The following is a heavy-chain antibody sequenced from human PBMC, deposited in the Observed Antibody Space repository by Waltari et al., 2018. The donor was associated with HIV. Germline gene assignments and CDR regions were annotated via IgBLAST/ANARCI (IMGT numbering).Heavy chain of an antibody. V-gene: IGHV3-7*01. J-gene: IGHJ4*02. D-gene: IGHD5-18*01. Sequence: EVQLVQSGGGLVQPGGSLRLSCVASGLTFSDYCMSWVRQAPGKGLEWGAKVKQEGMDKYDVGSVKGRFTISRDNAKNSLFLQMNGLRADDTAVYFCARGVGYSYGRFDYWGQGTLVTVSS. CDR1: GLTFSDYC. CDR2: VKQEGMDK. CDR3: ARGVGYSYGRFDY.